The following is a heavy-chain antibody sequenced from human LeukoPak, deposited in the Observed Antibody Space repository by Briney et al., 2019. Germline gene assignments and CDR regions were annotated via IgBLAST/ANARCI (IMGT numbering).Heavy chain of an antibody. D-gene: IGHD3-10*01. Sequence: HAGGSLRLSCAASGFTFSSYAMSWVRQAPGKGLEWVSAISGSGGSTYYADSVKGRFTISRDNSKSTLYLQMNSLRAEDTAVYYCAKDRPPMVRGVCLDYWGQGTLVTVSS. J-gene: IGHJ4*02. CDR1: GFTFSSYA. CDR2: ISGSGGST. CDR3: AKDRPPMVRGVCLDY. V-gene: IGHV3-23*01.